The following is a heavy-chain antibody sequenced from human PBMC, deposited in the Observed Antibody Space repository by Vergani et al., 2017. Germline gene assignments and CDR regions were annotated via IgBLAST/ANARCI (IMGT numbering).Heavy chain of an antibody. J-gene: IGHJ5*02. Sequence: QLQLQESGPGLVKPSETLSLTCTVSGGSISSSSYYWGWIRQPPGKGREWIGSIYYSGSTYYNPSLKSRVTISVDTSKNQFSLKLSSVTAADTAVYYCVRELLPRNNWFDPWGQGTLVTVSS. CDR1: GGSISSSSYY. D-gene: IGHD1-26*01. CDR3: VRELLPRNNWFDP. CDR2: IYYSGST. V-gene: IGHV4-39*07.